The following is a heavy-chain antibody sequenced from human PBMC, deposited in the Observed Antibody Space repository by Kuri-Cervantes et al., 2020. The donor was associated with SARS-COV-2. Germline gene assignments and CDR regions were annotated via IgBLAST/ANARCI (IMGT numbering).Heavy chain of an antibody. J-gene: IGHJ6*03. Sequence: ASVNDSCKASGYTFTSYYMHWVRQAPGQGLEWMGIINPSGGSTSYAQKFQGRVTMTRDTSTSTVYMELSSLRSEDTAVYYCARDFSGGQLLSGWSRQTYYYYYYMDVWGKGTTVTVSS. D-gene: IGHD2-2*01. V-gene: IGHV1-46*01. CDR3: ARDFSGGQLLSGWSRQTYYYYYYMDV. CDR2: INPSGGST. CDR1: GYTFTSYY.